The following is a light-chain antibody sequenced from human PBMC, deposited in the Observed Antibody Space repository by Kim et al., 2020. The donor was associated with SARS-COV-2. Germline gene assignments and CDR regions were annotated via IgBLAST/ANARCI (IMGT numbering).Light chain of an antibody. Sequence: PVQSITISCTGTSSDVGCYNYVSWYQQHPGKAPKLMISDVSKRPSGFSNRFSGSKSGNTASLTISGLQAEDEADYYCSSYTSTNTVFGGGTQLTVL. V-gene: IGLV2-14*04. CDR2: DVS. J-gene: IGLJ2*01. CDR3: SSYTSTNTV. CDR1: SSDVGCYNY.